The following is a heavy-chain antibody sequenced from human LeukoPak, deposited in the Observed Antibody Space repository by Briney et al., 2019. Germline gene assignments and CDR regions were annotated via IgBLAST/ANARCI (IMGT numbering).Heavy chain of an antibody. D-gene: IGHD6-19*01. CDR3: VRDDRGIAVGSRDH. Sequence: SGGSLRLSCAASGFSFSNHRMIWVRQAPGKGLEWVATINPDGTEKRYVDSVKGRFTISRDNGKNSLYLQMSSLRAEDTAVYYCVRDDRGIAVGSRDHGAQGSLVTVSS. CDR1: GFSFSNHR. V-gene: IGHV3-7*03. J-gene: IGHJ4*02. CDR2: INPDGTEK.